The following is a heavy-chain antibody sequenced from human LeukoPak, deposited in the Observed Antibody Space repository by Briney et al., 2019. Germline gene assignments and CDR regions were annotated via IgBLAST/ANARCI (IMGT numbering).Heavy chain of an antibody. V-gene: IGHV3-30*18. Sequence: GGSLRLSCAASGFTFSSYGMHWVRQAPGKGLEWVAVISYDGNNKYYADSVKGRFTISRDNSKNTLYLQMNSLRAEDTAVYYCAKDISRWLQSCFDYWGQGTLVTVSS. J-gene: IGHJ4*02. CDR3: AKDISRWLQSCFDY. CDR1: GFTFSSYG. D-gene: IGHD5-24*01. CDR2: ISYDGNNK.